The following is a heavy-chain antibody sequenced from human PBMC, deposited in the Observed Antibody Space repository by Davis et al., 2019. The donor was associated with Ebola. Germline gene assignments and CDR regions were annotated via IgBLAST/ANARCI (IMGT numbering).Heavy chain of an antibody. V-gene: IGHV3-7*03. CDR2: IKQDGSET. J-gene: IGHJ6*02. D-gene: IGHD5-24*01. Sequence: GGSLRLSCVASGFSFSRYDMNWVRQAPGKGLEWVANIKQDGSETHYVDSVKGRFSISRDNSKSSLYLQMNSLRAEDSAVYYCARDLVGFGYSYSGNYYYGMDLWGHGTTVTVSS. CDR3: ARDLVGFGYSYSGNYYYGMDL. CDR1: GFSFSRYD.